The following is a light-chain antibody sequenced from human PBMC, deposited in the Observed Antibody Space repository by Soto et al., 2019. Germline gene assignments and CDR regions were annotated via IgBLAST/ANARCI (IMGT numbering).Light chain of an antibody. Sequence: DIPLTQSPSFLSASVGDRVTITCRASQDINSYLAWYQRKPGKAPKLLIFGASTLQSGVPSRFSGSGSGTEFTLTISSLQPEDFATYYCQQYNSYPWTFGQGTKVEIK. CDR1: QDINSY. V-gene: IGKV1-9*01. CDR2: GAS. CDR3: QQYNSYPWT. J-gene: IGKJ1*01.